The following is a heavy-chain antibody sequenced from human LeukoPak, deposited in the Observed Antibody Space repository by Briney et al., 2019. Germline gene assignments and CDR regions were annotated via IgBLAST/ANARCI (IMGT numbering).Heavy chain of an antibody. CDR2: IRYDGSNK. D-gene: IGHD3-10*01. J-gene: IGHJ4*02. Sequence: GGSLRLSCAASGFTFSSYGMHWVRQAPGKGLEWVAFIRYDGSNKYYADSVKGRFTISRDNSKNTLYLQMNSLRAEDTAVYYCAKGGNLYGPNDFDYWGQGTLVTVSS. CDR3: AKGGNLYGPNDFDY. V-gene: IGHV3-30*02. CDR1: GFTFSSYG.